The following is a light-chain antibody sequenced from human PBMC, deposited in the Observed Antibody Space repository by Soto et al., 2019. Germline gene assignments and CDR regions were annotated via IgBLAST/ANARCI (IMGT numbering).Light chain of an antibody. Sequence: EIVMTQSPATLSVSPGDRATLSCRASQSVSRNLAWYQQKPGQAPRLLIYGASTRATGIPARFSGTGSETDFTLTISGLQSEDSAVYFCQQYNNWPFSFGQGTRLEIK. CDR1: QSVSRN. J-gene: IGKJ5*01. CDR2: GAS. CDR3: QQYNNWPFS. V-gene: IGKV3-15*01.